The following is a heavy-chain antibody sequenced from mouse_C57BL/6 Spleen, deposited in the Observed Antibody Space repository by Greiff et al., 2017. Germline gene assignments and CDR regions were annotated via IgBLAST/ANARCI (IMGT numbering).Heavy chain of an antibody. CDR3: ARTDFYAMDY. J-gene: IGHJ4*01. CDR2: IDPEDGET. V-gene: IGHV14-2*01. Sequence: VQLQQSGAELVKPGASVKLSCTASGFNIKDYYMHWVKQRTEQGLEWIGRIDPEDGETKYAPKFPGKATITAYTSSNTAYLQLSSLTSEDTAVYYCARTDFYAMDYWGQGTSVTVAS. CDR1: GFNIKDYY.